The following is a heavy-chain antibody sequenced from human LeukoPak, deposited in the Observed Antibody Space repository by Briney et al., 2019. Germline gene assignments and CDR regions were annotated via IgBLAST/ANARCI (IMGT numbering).Heavy chain of an antibody. J-gene: IGHJ4*02. CDR1: RFIFDDYG. CDR3: ARAGPGGGYYY. V-gene: IGHV3-20*04. D-gene: IGHD5-12*01. CDR2: INWKGDIT. Sequence: PGGSLRLSCAAARFIFDDYGMAWVRQVPGKGLEWVSGINWKGDITGYADSVKGRFTISRDNAKNTLYLQMNSLRAEDTAVYYCARAGPGGGYYYWGQGTLVTVSS.